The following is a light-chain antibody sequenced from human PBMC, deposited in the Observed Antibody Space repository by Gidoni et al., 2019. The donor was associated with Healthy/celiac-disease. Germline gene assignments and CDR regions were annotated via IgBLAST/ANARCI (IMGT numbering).Light chain of an antibody. Sequence: SYVLTQPTSVSVAPGKTARITCGGNNNGSKSVHWYQQKPGQAPVLVVYDDSDRPSGIPERFSGSNSGNTATLTISRVEAGDEADYYCQVWDSSSDHPVVFGGGTKLTVL. V-gene: IGLV3-21*03. CDR2: DDS. J-gene: IGLJ2*01. CDR1: NNGSKS. CDR3: QVWDSSSDHPVV.